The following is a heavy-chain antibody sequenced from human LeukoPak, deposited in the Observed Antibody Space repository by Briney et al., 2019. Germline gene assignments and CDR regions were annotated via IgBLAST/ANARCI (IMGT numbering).Heavy chain of an antibody. Sequence: EASVKVSCKASGYTFTSYGISWVRQAPGQGLEWMGWISAYNGNTNYAQKFQGRVTMTRDTSISTAYMKLSRLRSDDTAVYYCARAASYGSGTPTAYYYYYYMDVWGKGTTVTVSS. CDR2: ISAYNGNT. CDR1: GYTFTSYG. V-gene: IGHV1-18*01. CDR3: ARAASYGSGTPTAYYYYYYMDV. D-gene: IGHD3-10*01. J-gene: IGHJ6*03.